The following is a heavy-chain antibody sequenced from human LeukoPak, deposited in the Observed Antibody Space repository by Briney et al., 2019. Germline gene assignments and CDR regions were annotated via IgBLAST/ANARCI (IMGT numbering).Heavy chain of an antibody. D-gene: IGHD3-22*01. CDR1: GLTFSSYA. CDR2: ISYDGSNK. Sequence: GGSLRLSCAASGLTFSSYAMHWVRQAPGKGLEWVAVISYDGSNKYYADSVKGRLTISRDNSKNTLYLQMNSLRAEDTAVYYCARTTYYYDSSGYHYFDYWGQGTLVTVSS. V-gene: IGHV3-30-3*01. J-gene: IGHJ4*02. CDR3: ARTTYYYDSSGYHYFDY.